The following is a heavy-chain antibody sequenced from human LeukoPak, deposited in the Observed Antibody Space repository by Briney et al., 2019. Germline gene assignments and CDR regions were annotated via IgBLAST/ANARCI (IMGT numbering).Heavy chain of an antibody. CDR2: ISSNGGST. CDR3: VKRASYCSSTSCHNWFDP. CDR1: GFTFSSYN. Sequence: GGSLRLSCAASGFTFSSYNMNWVRQAPGKGLEYVSAISSNGGSTYYADSVKGRFTISRDNSKNTLYLQMSSLRAEDTAVYYCVKRASYCSSTSCHNWFDPWGQGTLVTVSS. D-gene: IGHD2-2*01. J-gene: IGHJ5*02. V-gene: IGHV3-64D*06.